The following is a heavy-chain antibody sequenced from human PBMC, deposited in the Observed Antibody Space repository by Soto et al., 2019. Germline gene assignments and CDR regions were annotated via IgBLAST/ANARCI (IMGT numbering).Heavy chain of an antibody. V-gene: IGHV1-18*01. J-gene: IGHJ6*02. D-gene: IGHD3-10*01. Sequence: ASVKVSCKASGYTFTSYGISWVRQAPGQGLEWMGWISAYNGNTNYAQKLQGRVTMTTDTSTSTAYMELRSLRSDDTAVYYCARDSFPPARFGELSFYYYYGMDVWGQGTTVTVSS. CDR1: GYTFTSYG. CDR2: ISAYNGNT. CDR3: ARDSFPPARFGELSFYYYYGMDV.